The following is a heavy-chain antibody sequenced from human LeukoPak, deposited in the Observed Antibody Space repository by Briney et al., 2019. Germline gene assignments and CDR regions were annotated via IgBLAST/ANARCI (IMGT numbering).Heavy chain of an antibody. D-gene: IGHD3-10*01. CDR3: ARARRGLWFGDGELGY. V-gene: IGHV3-21*01. CDR1: GFTFSSYS. J-gene: IGHJ4*02. Sequence: RGSLRLSCAASGFTFSSYSMNWVRQAPGKGLEWVSSISSSSSYIYYADSVKGRFTISRDNAKNSLYLQMNSLRAEDTAVYYCARARRGLWFGDGELGYWGQGTLVTVSS. CDR2: ISSSSSYI.